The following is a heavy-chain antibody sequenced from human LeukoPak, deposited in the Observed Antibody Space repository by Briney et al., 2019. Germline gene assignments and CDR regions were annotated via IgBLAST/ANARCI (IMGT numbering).Heavy chain of an antibody. CDR1: GGSFSGYY. V-gene: IGHV4-34*01. D-gene: IGHD3-3*01. Sequence: SETLSLTCAVYGGSFSGYYWSWIRQPPGKGLEWIGEINHSGSTNYNPSLKSRVTISVDTSKNQFSLKLSSVTAADTAVYYCARAVEYNFWSGLQRRAATFDYWGQGTLVTVSS. CDR3: ARAVEYNFWSGLQRRAATFDY. CDR2: INHSGST. J-gene: IGHJ4*02.